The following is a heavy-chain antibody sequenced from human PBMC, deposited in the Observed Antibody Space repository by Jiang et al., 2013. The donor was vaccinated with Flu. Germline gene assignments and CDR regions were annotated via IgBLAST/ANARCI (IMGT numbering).Heavy chain of an antibody. CDR2: IDLSNSYI. V-gene: IGHV5-10-1*01. CDR1: GDSFTSNW. J-gene: IGHJ4*02. CDR3: AAIDDSMTPGD. D-gene: IGHD1-1*01. Sequence: GESLRISCKASGDSFTSNWISWVRQMPGKGLEWMGRIDLSNSYINYSPSFQGHVSMSADRSISAAYLQWSRLRASDTAMYYCAAIDDSMTPGDWGQGTLVTVSS.